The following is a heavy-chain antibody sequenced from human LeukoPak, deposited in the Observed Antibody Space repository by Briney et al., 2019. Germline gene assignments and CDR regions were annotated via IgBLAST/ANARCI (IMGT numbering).Heavy chain of an antibody. D-gene: IGHD3-10*01. V-gene: IGHV3-30*18. CDR2: ISYDGSHE. Sequence: GGSLRLSCAASGFTFSAYGIHWVRQAPGKGLEWVAVISYDGSHEYYADSVKGRFTISRDNSKNALFLQMDSLSAEDTAIYYCAKDGGSGSCFDYWGPGILVTVSS. CDR3: AKDGGSGSCFDY. J-gene: IGHJ4*02. CDR1: GFTFSAYG.